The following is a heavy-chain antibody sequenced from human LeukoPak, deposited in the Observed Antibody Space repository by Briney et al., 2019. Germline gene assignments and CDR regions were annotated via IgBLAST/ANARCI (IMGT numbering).Heavy chain of an antibody. CDR1: GFTFSSYT. CDR3: ARDENYYGSGSYYLFPSGP. V-gene: IGHV3-21*01. Sequence: GGSLRLSCAASGFTFSSYTMKWVRQAPGKGLQWVSSISSGSSYIYFADSMKGRFTISRDDAKNSLYLQMNSLRADDTAVYYCARDENYYGSGSYYLFPSGPWGQGTLVTVSS. J-gene: IGHJ5*02. CDR2: ISSGSSYI. D-gene: IGHD3-10*01.